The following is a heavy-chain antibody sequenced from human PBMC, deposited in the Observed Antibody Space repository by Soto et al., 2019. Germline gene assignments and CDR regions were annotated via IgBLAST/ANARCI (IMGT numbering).Heavy chain of an antibody. CDR2: IYYSGST. V-gene: IGHV4-39*01. J-gene: IGHJ5*02. Sequence: PSETLSLTCTVSGGSISSSSYYWGWIRQPPGKGLEWIGSIYYSGSTYYNPSLKSRVTISVDTSKNQFSLKLSSVTAADTAVYYCARQYGSGSYNWFDPWGQGTLVTVSS. CDR3: ARQYGSGSYNWFDP. CDR1: GGSISSSSYY. D-gene: IGHD3-10*01.